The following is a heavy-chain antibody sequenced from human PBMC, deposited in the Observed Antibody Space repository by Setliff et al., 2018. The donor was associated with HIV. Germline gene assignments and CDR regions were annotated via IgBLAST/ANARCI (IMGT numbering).Heavy chain of an antibody. J-gene: IGHJ4*02. Sequence: PSETLSLTCTVSGGSISSSSYYWGRIRQPPGKGLEWVGSLYFSGRAYYNPSLKSRVTVSVDASKNQFSLKLSSVTAADTAVYYCARVQPGEWVDYWGQGTLVTAPQ. V-gene: IGHV4-39*07. CDR3: ARVQPGEWVDY. CDR2: LYFSGRA. CDR1: GGSISSSSYY. D-gene: IGHD2-2*01.